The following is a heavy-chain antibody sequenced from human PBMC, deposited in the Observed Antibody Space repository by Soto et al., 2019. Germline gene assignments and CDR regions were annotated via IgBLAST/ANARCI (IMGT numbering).Heavy chain of an antibody. V-gene: IGHV4-34*01. CDR1: GGSFSGYY. Sequence: QEQLQQWGAGLLKPSETLSLTCGVFGGSFSGYYWSWIRQPPGKGLEWIGEISRSGTSNYNPSLKSRVTISLDTSKNQFSLRLKSVTAADMAVYFCARGPYYYDSSAYYYALAFDIWGQGTLVTVSS. CDR2: ISRSGTS. CDR3: ARGPYYYDSSAYYYALAFDI. D-gene: IGHD3-22*01. J-gene: IGHJ3*02.